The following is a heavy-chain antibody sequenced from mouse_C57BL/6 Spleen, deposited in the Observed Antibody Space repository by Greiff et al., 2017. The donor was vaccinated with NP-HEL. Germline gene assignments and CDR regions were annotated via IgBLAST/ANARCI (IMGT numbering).Heavy chain of an antibody. D-gene: IGHD1-1*01. Sequence: EVQLQQSGPELVKPGASVKISCKASGYTFTDYYMNWVKQSHGKSLEWIGDINPNNGGTSYNQKFKGKATLTVDKSSSTAYMELRSLTSEDSAVYYCAKEGHYYGKYFDYWGQGTTLTVSS. J-gene: IGHJ2*01. CDR1: GYTFTDYY. V-gene: IGHV1-26*01. CDR2: INPNNGGT. CDR3: AKEGHYYGKYFDY.